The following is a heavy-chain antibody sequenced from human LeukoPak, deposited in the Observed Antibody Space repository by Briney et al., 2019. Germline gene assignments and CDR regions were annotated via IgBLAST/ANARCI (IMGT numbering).Heavy chain of an antibody. Sequence: GGSQRLSCAASGFTFGSCWMNWVRQTPGKGLEWVANINQDGSQKFYVDSVKVRFTISRDNANNSLYLQMNSLRAEDTAVYYCAREADRYGMDVWGQGTTVTVSS. V-gene: IGHV3-7*01. J-gene: IGHJ6*02. CDR2: INQDGSQK. CDR1: GFTFGSCW. CDR3: AREADRYGMDV.